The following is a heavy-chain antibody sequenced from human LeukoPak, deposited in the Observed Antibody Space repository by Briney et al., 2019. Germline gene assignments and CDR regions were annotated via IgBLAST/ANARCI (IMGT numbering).Heavy chain of an antibody. V-gene: IGHV1-46*01. CDR1: GYTFTSYY. CDR2: INPSGGST. J-gene: IGHJ3*02. CDR3: ARRLVGAFDI. Sequence: ASVKVSCKASGYTFTSYYMHWVRQAPGQGLEWMGIINPSGGSTSYAQKFQGRVTMTRDTSTSTVYMERSSLGSEDTAVYYCARRLVGAFDIGGQETMVTVSS.